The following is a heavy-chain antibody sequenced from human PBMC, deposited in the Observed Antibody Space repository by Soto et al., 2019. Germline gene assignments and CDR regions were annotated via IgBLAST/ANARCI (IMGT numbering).Heavy chain of an antibody. CDR3: ATTMVREYGMDV. Sequence: SETLSLTCTVSGGSISSSSYYRGWIRQPPGKGLEWIGSIYYSGSTYYNPSLKSRVTVSVDTSKNQFSLKLSSVTAADTAVYYCATTMVREYGMDVWGQGTTVTVSS. CDR2: IYYSGST. D-gene: IGHD3-10*01. CDR1: GGSISSSSYY. V-gene: IGHV4-39*01. J-gene: IGHJ6*02.